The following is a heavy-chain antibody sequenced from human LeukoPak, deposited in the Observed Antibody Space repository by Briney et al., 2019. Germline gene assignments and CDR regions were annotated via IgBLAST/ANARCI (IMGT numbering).Heavy chain of an antibody. D-gene: IGHD3-3*01. J-gene: IGHJ6*02. CDR3: ARDIRYYDFWSGYYGYYYGMDV. CDR1: GFTFSSYG. V-gene: IGHV3-30*19. CDR2: ISYDGSNK. Sequence: PGGSLRLSRAASGFTFSSYGMHWVRQAPGKGLEWVAVISYDGSNKYYVDSVKGRFTISRDNSKNTLYLQMNSLRAEDTAVYYCARDIRYYDFWSGYYGYYYGMDVWGQGTTVTVSS.